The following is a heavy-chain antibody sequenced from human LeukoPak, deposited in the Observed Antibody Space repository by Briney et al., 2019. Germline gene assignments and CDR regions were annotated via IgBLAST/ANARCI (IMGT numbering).Heavy chain of an antibody. Sequence: GESLKISCKGSGYSFTSYWISWVRQMPGKGLEWMGRIDPSDSYTNYSPSFQGHVTISADKSISTAYLQWSSLKASDTAMCYCARRFSEYYDILTGYLYAFDIWGQGTMVTVSS. D-gene: IGHD3-9*01. CDR3: ARRFSEYYDILTGYLYAFDI. V-gene: IGHV5-10-1*01. CDR2: IDPSDSYT. J-gene: IGHJ3*02. CDR1: GYSFTSYW.